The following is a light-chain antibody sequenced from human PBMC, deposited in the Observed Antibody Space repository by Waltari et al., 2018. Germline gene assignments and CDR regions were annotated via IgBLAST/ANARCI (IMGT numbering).Light chain of an antibody. CDR3: QQYNNWPPMT. V-gene: IGKV3-15*01. CDR1: QRVSSN. CDR2: GAS. J-gene: IGKJ5*01. Sequence: IVMMQSPATLSVSPGERATLPCRASQRVSSNLAWYQQKPGQAPRLLIYGASTRATGIPARFSGSGSGTEFTLTISSLQSEDLALYYCQQYNNWPPMTFGQGTRLEIK.